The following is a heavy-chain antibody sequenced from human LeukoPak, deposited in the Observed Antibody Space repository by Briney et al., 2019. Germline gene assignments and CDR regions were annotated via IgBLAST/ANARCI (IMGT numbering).Heavy chain of an antibody. J-gene: IGHJ6*04. Sequence: ASVKVSCKASGYTFTGYYMHWVRQAPGQGLEWMGWINPNSGGTNYAQKFQGWVTMTRDTSISTAYMELSRLRSDDTAVYYCARGEKPPDYYYSYGMDVWGKGTTVTVSS. CDR2: INPNSGGT. V-gene: IGHV1-2*04. CDR3: ARGEKPPDYYYSYGMDV. CDR1: GYTFTGYY.